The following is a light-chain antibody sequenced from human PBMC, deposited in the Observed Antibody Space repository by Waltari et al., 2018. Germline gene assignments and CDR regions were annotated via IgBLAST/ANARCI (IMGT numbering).Light chain of an antibody. CDR1: QSLSSY. J-gene: IGKJ3*01. CDR2: DAS. Sequence: TCRASQSLSSYLNWYQKKPGKAPKLLIYDASSLQSGVPSRFSGSGSGTDFTLTISSLQPQDFATYSCQQSYSLSFTFGPGTKVDIK. CDR3: QQSYSLSFT. V-gene: IGKV1-39*01.